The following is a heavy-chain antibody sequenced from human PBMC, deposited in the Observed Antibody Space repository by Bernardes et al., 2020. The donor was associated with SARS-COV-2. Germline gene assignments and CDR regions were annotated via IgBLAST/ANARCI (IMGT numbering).Heavy chain of an antibody. V-gene: IGHV3-13*01. J-gene: IGHJ5*02. CDR1: GFTFSSYD. CDR3: ATSTPYCSSTSCYITWFDP. Sequence: GGSLRLSCAASGFTFSSYDMHWVRQATGKGLEWVSAIGTAGDTYYPGSVKGRFTISRENAKNSLYLQMNSLRSEDTAVYYCATSTPYCSSTSCYITWFDPWGQGTLVTVSS. D-gene: IGHD2-2*02. CDR2: IGTAGDT.